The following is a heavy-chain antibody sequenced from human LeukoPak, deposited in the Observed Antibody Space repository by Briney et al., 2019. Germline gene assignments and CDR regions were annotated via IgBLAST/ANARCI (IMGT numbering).Heavy chain of an antibody. CDR1: GGTFSSYG. Sequence: SVKVSYKASGGTFSSYGITWVRQAPGQGLEWMGGIIPIFGTTNYAQKFQGRVTVTADESTSTVYMELSSLRSEDTAVYYCARGAVAGTGTYYYYYMDVWAKGTTVTISS. D-gene: IGHD6-19*01. V-gene: IGHV1-69*13. CDR3: ARGAVAGTGTYYYYYMDV. CDR2: IIPIFGTT. J-gene: IGHJ6*03.